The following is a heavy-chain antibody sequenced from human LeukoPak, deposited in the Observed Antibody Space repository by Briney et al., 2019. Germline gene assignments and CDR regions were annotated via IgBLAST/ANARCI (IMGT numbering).Heavy chain of an antibody. CDR1: GFTFYNYA. V-gene: IGHV3-23*01. CDR3: AKGSSSSRPYYFDY. Sequence: TGGSLTLSCAASGFTFYNYAMIWVRQAPGKGLEWVSAITGSGTDTFHADSVKGRFTISRDNSESTLYLQMNSLRAEDTATYYCAKGSSSSRPYYFDYWGQGTLVTVSS. J-gene: IGHJ4*02. D-gene: IGHD6-6*01. CDR2: ITGSGTDT.